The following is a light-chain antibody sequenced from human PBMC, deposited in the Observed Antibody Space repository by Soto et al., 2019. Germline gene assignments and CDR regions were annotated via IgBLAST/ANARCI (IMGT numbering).Light chain of an antibody. CDR3: QHSYTSPFT. CDR1: QSISRY. CDR2: AAS. Sequence: DIQMTQSPSSLSASVGDKITITCRASQSISRYLNWYQQKPGKPPNLLIYAASNLQSGVPSRFSGSGFGTDFTLTISSLQPEDFATYPCQHSYTSPFTFGPGTKVDIK. V-gene: IGKV1-39*01. J-gene: IGKJ3*01.